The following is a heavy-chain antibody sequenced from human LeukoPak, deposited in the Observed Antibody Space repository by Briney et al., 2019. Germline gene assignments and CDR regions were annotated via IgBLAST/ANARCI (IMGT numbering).Heavy chain of an antibody. J-gene: IGHJ4*02. CDR2: IYPGDSDT. D-gene: IGHD3-10*01. Sequence: GESLKISCKGSGYTFASYWIAWVRQMPGKGLEWMGIIYPGDSDTRYSPSFQGQVTITADKSISTAYLQWSGLKAPDTAMYYCARHSGIRVWSAHFDYWGQGTLVTVSS. CDR1: GYTFASYW. V-gene: IGHV5-51*01. CDR3: ARHSGIRVWSAHFDY.